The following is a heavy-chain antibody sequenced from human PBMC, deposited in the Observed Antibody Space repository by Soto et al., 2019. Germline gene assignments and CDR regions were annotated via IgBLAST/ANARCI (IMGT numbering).Heavy chain of an antibody. Sequence: PGGSLRLSCAASGFTFSNAWMNCVRQAPGRGLEWVGRIKSKTDGGTTDYAAPVKGRFTISRDDSKNTLYLQMNSLKTEDTAVYYCTTVDYDFGSDAFDIWGQGTMVTVSS. CDR2: IKSKTDGGTT. V-gene: IGHV3-15*07. J-gene: IGHJ3*02. CDR3: TTVDYDFGSDAFDI. D-gene: IGHD3-3*01. CDR1: GFTFSNAW.